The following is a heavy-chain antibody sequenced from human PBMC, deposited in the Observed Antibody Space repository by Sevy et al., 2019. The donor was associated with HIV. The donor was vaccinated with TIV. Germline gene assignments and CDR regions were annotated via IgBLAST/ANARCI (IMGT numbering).Heavy chain of an antibody. CDR3: SGERKGWLQSADFAY. D-gene: IGHD5-12*01. Sequence: ASVKVSCKASGYPFTGYGISWVRQAPGQGLEWMGWVSAHNGDTNYAQNLQDRGTMTTDTSTSTAYMELRSLRSDETAVYFCSGERKGWLQSADFAYWGQGTLVTVSS. V-gene: IGHV1-18*01. J-gene: IGHJ4*02. CDR1: GYPFTGYG. CDR2: VSAHNGDT.